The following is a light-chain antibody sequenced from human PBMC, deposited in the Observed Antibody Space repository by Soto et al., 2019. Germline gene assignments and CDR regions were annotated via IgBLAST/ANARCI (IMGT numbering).Light chain of an antibody. J-gene: IGKJ1*01. CDR2: DTS. V-gene: IGKV3-20*01. Sequence: EIVMTQSPATLSVSPGDRATLSCTASQSLSSNFLAWYQQKPGQASRLLIYDTSSRATGIPDRFSGSGSGTDFTLTISRLEPEDFAVYHCQQYDSSPRTFGQGTKVEIK. CDR3: QQYDSSPRT. CDR1: QSLSSNF.